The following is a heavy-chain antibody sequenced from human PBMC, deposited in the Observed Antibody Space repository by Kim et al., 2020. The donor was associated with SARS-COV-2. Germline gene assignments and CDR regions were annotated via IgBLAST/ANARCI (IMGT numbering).Heavy chain of an antibody. CDR1: GGSFSGYY. CDR3: ARGDSSGYYFPFDY. J-gene: IGHJ4*02. CDR2: INHSGST. Sequence: SETLSLTCAVYGGSFSGYYWSWIRQPPGKGLEWIGEINHSGSTNYNPSLKSRVTISVDTSKNQFSLKLSSVTAADTAVYYCARGDSSGYYFPFDYWGQGT. D-gene: IGHD3-22*01. V-gene: IGHV4-34*01.